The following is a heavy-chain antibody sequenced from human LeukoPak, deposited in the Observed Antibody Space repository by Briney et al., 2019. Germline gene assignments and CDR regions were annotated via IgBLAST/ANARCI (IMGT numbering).Heavy chain of an antibody. J-gene: IGHJ3*02. CDR1: GFTFSSYG. CDR2: IRYDGSNK. D-gene: IGHD4-11*01. Sequence: GGSLRLSCAASGFTFSSYGMHWVRQAPGKGLEWVAFIRYDGSNKYYADSVKGRFTISRDNAKNTLYLQMNSLRAEDTAVYYCARENSNYTDAFDIWGQGTMVTVSS. V-gene: IGHV3-30*02. CDR3: ARENSNYTDAFDI.